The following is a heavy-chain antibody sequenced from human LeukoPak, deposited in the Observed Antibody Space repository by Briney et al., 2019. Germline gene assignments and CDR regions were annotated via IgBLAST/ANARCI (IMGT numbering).Heavy chain of an antibody. D-gene: IGHD5-12*01. CDR3: ARGSGYSGRNDY. J-gene: IGHJ4*02. CDR1: GGTFSSYA. Sequence: SVKVSCKASGGTFSSYAISWVRQAPGQGLEWMGGIIPIFGTANYAQKFEGRVTITTDESTSTAYMELSSLRSEDTAVYYCARGSGYSGRNDYWGQGTLVTVSS. V-gene: IGHV1-69*05. CDR2: IIPIFGTA.